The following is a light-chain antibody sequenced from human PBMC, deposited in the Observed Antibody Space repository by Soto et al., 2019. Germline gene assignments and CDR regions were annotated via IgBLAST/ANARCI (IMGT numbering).Light chain of an antibody. J-gene: IGKJ4*01. CDR3: QQGYTTPLT. CDR1: QSINGY. V-gene: IGKV1-39*01. Sequence: DIQMTQSPSSLSASVGDRVTITCRASQSINGYLNWYQQKPGEAPRVLIYAASTLQSGVPSRFSASGSGTDFTLTISSLQPEDFATYYCQQGYTTPLTFGGGTKVDIK. CDR2: AAS.